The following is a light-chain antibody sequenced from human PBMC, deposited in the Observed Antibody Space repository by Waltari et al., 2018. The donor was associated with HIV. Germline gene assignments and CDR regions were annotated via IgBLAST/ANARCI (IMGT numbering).Light chain of an antibody. CDR3: ASNRLDYTLI. J-gene: IGLJ2*01. V-gene: IGLV2-14*03. Sequence: QSALTQPASVSGFLGQSINISCTGISTDSRFYHYVYWYQQYPGKIPRLIIFDINNRPSGVSDHFSGSRSGNSASLTFSGLQSGDEAHYYCASNRLDYTLIFGGGTKLTVL. CDR1: STDSRFYHY. CDR2: DIN.